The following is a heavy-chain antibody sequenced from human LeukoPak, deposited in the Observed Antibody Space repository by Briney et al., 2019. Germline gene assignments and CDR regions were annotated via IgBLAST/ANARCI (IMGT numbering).Heavy chain of an antibody. V-gene: IGHV4-59*01. J-gene: IGHJ6*02. CDR3: ATGGSSWFRYYYYGMDV. CDR1: GGSISSYY. CDR2: IYYSGRT. Sequence: SETLSLTCTVSGGSISSYYWSWLRQPPGKGLEWIGYIYYSGRTSYNPSLKSRVTISVDTSKNQFSLKLSSVTAADTAVYYCATGGSSWFRYYYYGMDVWGQGTKVTVSS. D-gene: IGHD6-13*01.